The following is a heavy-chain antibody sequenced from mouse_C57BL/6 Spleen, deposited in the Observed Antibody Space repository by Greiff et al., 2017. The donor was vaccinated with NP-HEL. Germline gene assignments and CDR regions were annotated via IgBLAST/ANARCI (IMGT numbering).Heavy chain of an antibody. CDR1: GYSITSGYY. V-gene: IGHV3-6*01. D-gene: IGHD1-1*01. J-gene: IGHJ1*03. Sequence: VQLQQSGPGLVKPSQSLSLTCSVTGYSITSGYYWNWIRQFPGNKLEWMGYISYDGSNNYNPSLKNRISITRDTSKNQFFLKLNSVTTEDTATYYCARGLDYGSSYWYFDVWGTGTTVTVSS. CDR2: ISYDGSN. CDR3: ARGLDYGSSYWYFDV.